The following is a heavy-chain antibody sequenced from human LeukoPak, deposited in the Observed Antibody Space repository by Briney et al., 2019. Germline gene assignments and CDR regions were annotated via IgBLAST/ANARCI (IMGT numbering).Heavy chain of an antibody. CDR2: INPNSGGT. D-gene: IGHD3-22*01. CDR3: ARDIGDSSGYYYGFDY. J-gene: IGHJ4*02. Sequence: ASVKVSCKASGYTFTGYYMHWVRQAPGQGLEWMGWINPNSGGTNYAQKFQGRVTMTRDTSISTAYMELSRLRSDDTAVYYCARDIGDSSGYYYGFDYWGQGTLVTVSS. V-gene: IGHV1-2*02. CDR1: GYTFTGYY.